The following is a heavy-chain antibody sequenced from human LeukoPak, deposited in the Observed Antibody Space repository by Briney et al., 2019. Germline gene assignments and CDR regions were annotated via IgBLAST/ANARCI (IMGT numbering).Heavy chain of an antibody. V-gene: IGHV3-15*07. D-gene: IGHD4-17*01. J-gene: IGHJ4*02. CDR1: GFIFSNAW. CDR3: TTALYKTTANVRHLDY. Sequence: GGSLRLSCAASGFIFSNAWMNWVRQAPGKGLEWVGRIKSKSDGGTTDYAAPVKGRFTISRDDSKNTLYVQMNSLKTEDTAVYYCTTALYKTTANVRHLDYWGQGTLVTVSS. CDR2: IKSKSDGGTT.